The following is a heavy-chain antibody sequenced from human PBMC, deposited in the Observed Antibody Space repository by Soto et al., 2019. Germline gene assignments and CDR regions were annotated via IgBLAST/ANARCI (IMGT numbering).Heavy chain of an antibody. CDR3: AKGYDYWFDP. CDR1: GGSISSYY. CDR2: IYYSGST. Sequence: SETLSLTCTVSGGSISSYYWSWIRQPPGKGLEWIGYIYYSGSTNYNPSLKSRVTISVDTSKNQFSLKLSSVTAADTAVYYCAKGYDYWFDPWGQGTLVTVSS. D-gene: IGHD5-12*01. J-gene: IGHJ5*02. V-gene: IGHV4-59*01.